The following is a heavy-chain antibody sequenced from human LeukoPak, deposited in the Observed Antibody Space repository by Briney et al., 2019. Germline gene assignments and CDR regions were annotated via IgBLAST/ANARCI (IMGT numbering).Heavy chain of an antibody. V-gene: IGHV5-51*01. D-gene: IGHD3-10*01. Sequence: GESLKISCKGSGYSFTSYRIGWVRQMPGKGLEWMGIIYPGDSDTRYSPSFQGQVTISADKSISTAYLQWSSLKASDTAMYYCARDPYYYGSGSYYNFGYWGQGTLVTVSS. CDR3: ARDPYYYGSGSYYNFGY. CDR2: IYPGDSDT. CDR1: GYSFTSYR. J-gene: IGHJ4*02.